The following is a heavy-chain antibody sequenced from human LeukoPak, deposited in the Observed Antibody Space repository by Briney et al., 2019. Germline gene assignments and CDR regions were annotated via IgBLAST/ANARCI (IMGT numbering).Heavy chain of an antibody. J-gene: IGHJ5*02. D-gene: IGHD5-24*01. CDR2: ISGSGDTI. Sequence: GGSLRLSCAASGFTFSRYEMNWVRQAPGKGLEWISYISGSGDTIYYADSVKGRFTISRDNAKNSLYLQMNSLRAEDTAVYHCARAPLVLQYRWWFDPWGQGTLVAVSS. CDR1: GFTFSRYE. CDR3: ARAPLVLQYRWWFDP. V-gene: IGHV3-48*03.